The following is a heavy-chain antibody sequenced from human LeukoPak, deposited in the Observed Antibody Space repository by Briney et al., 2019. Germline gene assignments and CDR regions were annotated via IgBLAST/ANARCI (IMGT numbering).Heavy chain of an antibody. CDR2: ISGSGGST. CDR1: GFTFSSYA. J-gene: IGHJ5*02. CDR3: AKWGTLWFGELFHENWFDP. Sequence: GGSLRLSCAASGFTFSSYAMSWVRQATGKGLEWVSAISGSGGSTYYADSVKGRFTISRDNSKNTLYLQMNSLRAEDTAVYYCAKWGTLWFGELFHENWFDPWGQGTLVTVS. V-gene: IGHV3-23*01. D-gene: IGHD3-10*01.